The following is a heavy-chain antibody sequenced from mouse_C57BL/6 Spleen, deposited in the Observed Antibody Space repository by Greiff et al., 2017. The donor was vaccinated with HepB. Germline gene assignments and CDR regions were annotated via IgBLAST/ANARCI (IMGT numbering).Heavy chain of an antibody. CDR3: AREGDGYYRYFDY. J-gene: IGHJ2*01. CDR1: GYTFTSYT. CDR2: INPSSGYT. V-gene: IGHV1-4*01. D-gene: IGHD2-3*01. Sequence: QVHVKQSGAELARPGASVKMSCKASGYTFTSYTMHWVKQRPGQGLEWIGYINPSSGYTKYNQKFKDKATLTADKSSSTAYMQLSSLTSEDSAVYYCAREGDGYYRYFDYWGQGTTLTVSA.